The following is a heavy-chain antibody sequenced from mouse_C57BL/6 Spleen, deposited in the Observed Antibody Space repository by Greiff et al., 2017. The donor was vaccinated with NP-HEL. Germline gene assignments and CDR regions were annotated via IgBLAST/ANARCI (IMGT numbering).Heavy chain of an antibody. D-gene: IGHD4-1*01. CDR2: IRSKSNNYAT. Sequence: EVQRVESGGGLVQPKGSLKLSCAASGFSFNTYAMNWVRQAPGKGLEWVARIRSKSNNYATYYADSVKDRFTISRDDSESMLYLQMNNLKTEDTAMYYCVRHAWDGGDYFDYWGQGTTLTVSS. V-gene: IGHV10-1*01. CDR3: VRHAWDGGDYFDY. J-gene: IGHJ2*01. CDR1: GFSFNTYA.